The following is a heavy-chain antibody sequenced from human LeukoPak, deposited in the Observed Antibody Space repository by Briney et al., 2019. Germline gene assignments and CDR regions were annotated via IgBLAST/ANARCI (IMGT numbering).Heavy chain of an antibody. CDR1: GGSISSSSYY. CDR2: IYYSGST. J-gene: IGHJ5*02. Sequence: SETLSLTCTVSGGSISSSSYYWGWIRQPPGKGLEWIGSIYYSGSTYYNPSLKSRVTISVDTSKNQFSLKLSSVTAADTAVYYCARGGTYNDILSFDHWAQGTLVTVSS. CDR3: ARGGTYNDILSFDH. D-gene: IGHD3-9*01. V-gene: IGHV4-39*01.